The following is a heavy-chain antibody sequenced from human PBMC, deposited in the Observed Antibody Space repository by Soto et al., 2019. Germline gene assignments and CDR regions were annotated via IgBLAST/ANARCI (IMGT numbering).Heavy chain of an antibody. CDR1: GFTFSSYA. V-gene: IGHV3-23*01. D-gene: IGHD3-3*01. Sequence: GGSLRLSCAASGFTFSSYAMSWVRQAPGKGLEWVSAISGSGGSTYYADSVKGRFTISRDKSKNTLYLQMNSLRAEDTAVYYCAKELYYDFWSGYSWFDPWGQGTLVTVSS. J-gene: IGHJ5*02. CDR3: AKELYYDFWSGYSWFDP. CDR2: ISGSGGST.